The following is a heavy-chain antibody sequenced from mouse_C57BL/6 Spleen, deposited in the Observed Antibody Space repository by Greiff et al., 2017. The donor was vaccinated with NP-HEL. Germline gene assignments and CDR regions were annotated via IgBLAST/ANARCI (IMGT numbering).Heavy chain of an antibody. CDR1: GYTFTSYW. J-gene: IGHJ1*03. Sequence: QVQLQQPGAELVKPGASVKMSCKASGYTFTSYWITWVKQRPGQGLEWIGDIYPGSGSTNYNEKFKSKATLTVDTSSSTAYMQLSSLTSEDSAVYYCAREYYGSRYFDVWGTGTTVTVSS. V-gene: IGHV1-55*01. D-gene: IGHD1-1*01. CDR3: AREYYGSRYFDV. CDR2: IYPGSGST.